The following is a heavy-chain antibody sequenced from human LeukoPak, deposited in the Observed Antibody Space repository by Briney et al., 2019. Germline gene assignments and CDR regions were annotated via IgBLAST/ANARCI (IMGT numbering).Heavy chain of an antibody. Sequence: GASVKVSCKASRGSLKINAIGWVRQAPGQGLEWMGGIIPIFGTANYAQKFQGRVTITADESTSTAYMELSSLRSEDTAVYYCARDSITIFGVVTNYYYYGMDVWGQGTTVTVSS. D-gene: IGHD3-3*01. V-gene: IGHV1-69*13. CDR3: ARDSITIFGVVTNYYYYGMDV. J-gene: IGHJ6*02. CDR1: RGSLKINA. CDR2: IIPIFGTA.